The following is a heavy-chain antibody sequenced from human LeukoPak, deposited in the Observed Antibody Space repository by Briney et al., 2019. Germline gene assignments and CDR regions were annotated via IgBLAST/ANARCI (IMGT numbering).Heavy chain of an antibody. CDR1: GGTFSSYA. V-gene: IGHV1-69*05. CDR2: IIPIFGTA. J-gene: IGHJ4*02. D-gene: IGHD5-18*01. CDR3: ARAHQYSHGHFGFDY. Sequence: ASVKVSCKASGGTFSSYAISWVRQAPGQGLEWMGGIIPIFGTANYAQKFQGRVTITTDESTSTAYMELSSLRSEDTAVYYCARAHQYSHGHFGFDYWGQGTLVTVSS.